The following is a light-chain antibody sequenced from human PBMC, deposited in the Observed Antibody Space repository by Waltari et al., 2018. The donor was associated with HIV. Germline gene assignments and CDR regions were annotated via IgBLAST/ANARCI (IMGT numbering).Light chain of an antibody. V-gene: IGLV2-11*01. CDR2: HVT. CDR3: CSYAGDSSYV. CDR1: SSDVGGYDY. Sequence: QSALTQPRSVSGSPGQSVTISCTGASSDVGGYDYVSWYQHHPGKDPKLIIYHVTKRPSGVPDRFSGSKSGNPASLTISGLQAEDEADYYCCSYAGDSSYVFGTGTEVTV. J-gene: IGLJ1*01.